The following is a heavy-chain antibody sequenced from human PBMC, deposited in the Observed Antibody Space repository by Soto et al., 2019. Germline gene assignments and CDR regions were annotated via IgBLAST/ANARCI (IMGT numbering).Heavy chain of an antibody. D-gene: IGHD6-19*01. Sequence: GESLKISCAASGFTFSSYAMSWVRQAPGKGLEWVSAISGSGGSTYYADSVKGRFTISRDNSKNTLYLQMNSLRAEDTAVYYCANLIAVAGNWFDPWGQGTLVTVSS. V-gene: IGHV3-23*01. CDR2: ISGSGGST. CDR1: GFTFSSYA. J-gene: IGHJ5*02. CDR3: ANLIAVAGNWFDP.